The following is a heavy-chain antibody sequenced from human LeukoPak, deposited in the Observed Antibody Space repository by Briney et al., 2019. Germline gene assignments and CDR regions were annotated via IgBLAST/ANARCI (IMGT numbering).Heavy chain of an antibody. V-gene: IGHV3-33*01. CDR1: GFTFSSYG. J-gene: IGHJ4*02. CDR2: IWYDGSNK. Sequence: PGGSLRLSCAASGFTFSSYGMHWVRQAPGKGLEGVAVIWYDGSNKYYADSVKGRFTISRDNSKNTLYLQMNSLRAEDTAVYYCARDRVYGSGSYFGYWGQGTLVTVSS. D-gene: IGHD3-10*01. CDR3: ARDRVYGSGSYFGY.